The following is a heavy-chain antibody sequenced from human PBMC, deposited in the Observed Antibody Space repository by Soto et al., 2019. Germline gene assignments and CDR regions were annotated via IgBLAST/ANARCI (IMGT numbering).Heavy chain of an antibody. CDR2: ISAHNGDT. V-gene: IGHV1-18*01. CDR1: GYTFTSYG. Sequence: QVQLVQSGPEVKKPGASVKVSCKASGYTFTSYGFSWVRQAPGQGLEWMGWISAHNGDTIYAQKFQDRITMTTDTSTNTAYLELRSLKSGDTAVFYCARSSGTYPPSRYYYGLGVWGQGTTVTVSS. D-gene: IGHD1-26*01. CDR3: ARSSGTYPPSRYYYGLGV. J-gene: IGHJ6*02.